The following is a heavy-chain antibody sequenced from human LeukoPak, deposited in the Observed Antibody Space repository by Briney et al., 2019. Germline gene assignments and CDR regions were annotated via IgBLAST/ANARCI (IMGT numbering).Heavy chain of an antibody. CDR1: GFTVSSNY. D-gene: IGHD2-8*02. V-gene: IGHV3-53*01. CDR2: IYTGGST. CDR3: ARDLLLGY. J-gene: IGHJ4*02. Sequence: GGSLRLSCAASGFTVSSNYMGWVRQAPGKGLEWVSVIYTGGSTYYADSVKGRFTISRDNSKNTLYLQMNGLRAEDTAVYYCARDLLLGYWGQGALVTVSS.